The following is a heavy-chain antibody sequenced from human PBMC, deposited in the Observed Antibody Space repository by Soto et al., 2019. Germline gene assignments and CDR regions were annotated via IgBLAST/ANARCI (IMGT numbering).Heavy chain of an antibody. J-gene: IGHJ4*02. D-gene: IGHD2-15*01. CDR2: INPSGST. CDR1: GGSFSGYY. V-gene: IGHV4-34*01. CDR3: ARVVVAVTLVGFDY. Sequence: QVQLQQWGAGLLKPSETLSLTCAVYGGSFSGYYWSWIRQPPGKGLEWIGEINPSGSTNYNPSLKSRITISVDTSKNQFSLKLSSVTAVDTAVYYCARVVVAVTLVGFDYWGQGTLVTVSS.